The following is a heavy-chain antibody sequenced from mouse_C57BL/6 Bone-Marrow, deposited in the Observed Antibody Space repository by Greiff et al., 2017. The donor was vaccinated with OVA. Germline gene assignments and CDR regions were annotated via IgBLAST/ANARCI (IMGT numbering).Heavy chain of an antibody. V-gene: IGHV5-9-1*02. CDR1: GFTFSSYA. CDR3: TRAANWALFAY. Sequence: EVKLMESGEGLVKPGGSLKLSCAASGFTFSSYAMSWVRQTPEKRLEWVAYISSGGDYIYYADPVKGRFTISRDNARNTLYMQRSRLKSEDTAMYYCTRAANWALFAYWGQGTLVTVSA. J-gene: IGHJ3*01. D-gene: IGHD4-1*01. CDR2: ISSGGDYI.